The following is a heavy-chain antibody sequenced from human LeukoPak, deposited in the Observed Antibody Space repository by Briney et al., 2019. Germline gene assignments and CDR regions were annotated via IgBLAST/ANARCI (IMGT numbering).Heavy chain of an antibody. Sequence: ASVTVSCKVSGYTLTELSMHWVRQAPGKGLEWMGGFDPEDGETIYAQKFQGRVTMTEDTSTDTAYMELSSLRSEDTAVYYCASMVRGVILPFDYWGQGTLVTVSS. J-gene: IGHJ4*02. V-gene: IGHV1-24*01. CDR3: ASMVRGVILPFDY. D-gene: IGHD3-10*01. CDR1: GYTLTELS. CDR2: FDPEDGET.